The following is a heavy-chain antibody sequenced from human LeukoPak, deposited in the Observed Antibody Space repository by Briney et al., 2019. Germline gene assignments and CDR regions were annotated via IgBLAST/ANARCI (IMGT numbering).Heavy chain of an antibody. D-gene: IGHD2-2*01. CDR3: ARERGAYQLLSYYYYYYGMDV. J-gene: IGHJ6*02. CDR1: GYTFTGYD. CDR2: MNPNSGNT. V-gene: IGHV1-8*01. Sequence: ASVKVSCKASGYTFTGYDINWVRQATGQGLEWMGWMNPNSGNTGYAQKFQGRVTMTRNTSISTAYMELSSLRSEDTAVYYRARERGAYQLLSYYYYYYGMDVWGQGTTVTVSS.